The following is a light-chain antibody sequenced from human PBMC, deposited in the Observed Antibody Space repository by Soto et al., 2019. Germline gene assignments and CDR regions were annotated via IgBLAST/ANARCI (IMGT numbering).Light chain of an antibody. CDR1: SSDVGGYNY. J-gene: IGLJ1*01. Sequence: QSALTQPASVSGSPGQSITISCTGTSSDVGGYNYVSWYQQHPGKAPKLMIYEVSNRPSGGSNRFSGSKSGNTVSLTISGLQAEDEADYYCSSYTSSSTLIVFGTGTKLTVL. CDR2: EVS. V-gene: IGLV2-14*01. CDR3: SSYTSSSTLIV.